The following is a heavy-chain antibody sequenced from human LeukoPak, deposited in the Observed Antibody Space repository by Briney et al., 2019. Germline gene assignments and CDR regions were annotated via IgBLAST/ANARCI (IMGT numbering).Heavy chain of an antibody. CDR3: ARLGAYYYDTSGYYYNRYFDY. V-gene: IGHV4-38-2*01. Sequence: PSETLSLTCSVSSYSISSGYYWGWVRQSPGKGLEWIGSVYHSGSTYYNPSLKSPVTISVDTSKNPFSLKLSSVTAADTAVYYCARLGAYYYDTSGYYYNRYFDYWGQGTLVTVSS. CDR2: VYHSGST. CDR1: SYSISSGYY. D-gene: IGHD3-22*01. J-gene: IGHJ4*02.